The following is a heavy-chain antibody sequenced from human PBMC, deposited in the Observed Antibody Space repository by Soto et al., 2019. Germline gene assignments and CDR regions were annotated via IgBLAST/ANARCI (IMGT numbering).Heavy chain of an antibody. CDR3: ARKYCYGSSSDY. D-gene: IGHD3-10*01. CDR1: GYTFTSYG. Sequence: ASVKVSCKASGYTFTSYGITWVRQAPGQGLEWMGWISAYNGNTNYAQKLQGRVTMTTDTSTSTAYMELRSLRSDDTAVYYCARKYCYGSSSDYWGQGTLVTVSS. J-gene: IGHJ4*02. V-gene: IGHV1-18*01. CDR2: ISAYNGNT.